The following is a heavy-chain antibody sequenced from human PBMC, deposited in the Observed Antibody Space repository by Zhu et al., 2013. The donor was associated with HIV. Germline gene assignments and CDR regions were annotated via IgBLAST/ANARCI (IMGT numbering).Heavy chain of an antibody. Sequence: QVQLVQSGAEVKKPGASVKVSCKASGYTFTSYAMHWVRQAPGQRLEWMGWINAGNGNTKYSQKFQGRVTITRDTSASTAYMELSSLRSEDTAVYYCARGGIVVVVAAPDYWGQGTLVTVSS. CDR2: INAGNGNT. CDR3: ARGGIVVVVAAPDY. V-gene: IGHV1-3*01. J-gene: IGHJ4*02. CDR1: GYTFTSYA. D-gene: IGHD2-15*01.